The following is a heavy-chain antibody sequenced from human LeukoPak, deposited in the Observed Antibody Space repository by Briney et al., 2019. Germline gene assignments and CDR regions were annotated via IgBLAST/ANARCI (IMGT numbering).Heavy chain of an antibody. J-gene: IGHJ4*02. CDR2: ISSSSSYT. CDR1: GFTFSDYY. Sequence: TGGSLRLSYAASGFTFSDYYMSWIRQAPGKGLEWVSYISSSSSYTNYADSVKGRFTISRDNAKNSLYLQMNSLRAEDTAVYYCARDAHSSSWSFDYWGQGTLVTVSS. V-gene: IGHV3-11*06. CDR3: ARDAHSSSWSFDY. D-gene: IGHD6-13*01.